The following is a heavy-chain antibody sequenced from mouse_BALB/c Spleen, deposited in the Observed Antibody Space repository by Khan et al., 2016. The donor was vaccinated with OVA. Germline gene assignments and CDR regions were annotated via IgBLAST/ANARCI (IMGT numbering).Heavy chain of an antibody. J-gene: IGHJ4*01. V-gene: IGHV2-6-7*01. CDR1: GFSLTGYG. CDR3: ARAYYGNDREAMDY. CDR2: IWGDGTT. Sequence: QVQLKQSGPGLVAPSQSLSITCTVSGFSLTGYGVNWVRQPPGKGLEWLGMIWGDGTTDYNSALKSRLSISKDNSKSQVFLKMNSLQTDDTARYXCARAYYGNDREAMDYWGQGTSVTVSS. D-gene: IGHD2-9*01.